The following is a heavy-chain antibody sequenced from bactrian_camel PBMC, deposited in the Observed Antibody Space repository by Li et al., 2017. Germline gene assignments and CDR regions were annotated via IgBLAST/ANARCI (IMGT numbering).Heavy chain of an antibody. Sequence: HVQLVESGGGSVQTGGSLRLSCLASGTLYKHYSLAWFREREGIAAITDEGETMYAQSVKGRFTVSRDNDQNTLHLQMNSLETEDTALYYCATDRDGGSWFDGMDYWGKGTQVTVS. CDR2: ITDEGET. J-gene: IGHJ7*01. CDR1: GTLYKHYS. D-gene: IGHD6*01. V-gene: IGHV3S53*01.